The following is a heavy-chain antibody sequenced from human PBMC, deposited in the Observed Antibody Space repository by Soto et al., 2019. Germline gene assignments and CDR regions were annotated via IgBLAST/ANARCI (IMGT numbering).Heavy chain of an antibody. CDR3: ASHDPGARFDP. D-gene: IGHD1-1*01. V-gene: IGHV1-2*02. CDR2: INPNNGAT. CDR1: GYTFTGYY. Sequence: VKVSCKASGYTFTGYYMHWVRQAPGQGLEWMGWINPNNGATHYGLSFQGRVTMTRDTSISTAYMELSSLRSDDTAVYYCASHDPGARFDPWGQGTLVTVSS. J-gene: IGHJ5*02.